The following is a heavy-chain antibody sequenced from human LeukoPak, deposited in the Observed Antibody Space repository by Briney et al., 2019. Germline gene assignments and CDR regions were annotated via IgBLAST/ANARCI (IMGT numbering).Heavy chain of an antibody. CDR3: ARHWNIVVVTPPDY. CDR1: GGSISSSSYY. CDR2: IYYSGST. D-gene: IGHD3-22*01. Sequence: SETLSLTCTVSGGSISSSSYYWGWIRQPPGKGLEWIGSIYYSGSTYYNPSLKSRVTISVDTSKNQFSLKLSSVTAADTAVYYCARHWNIVVVTPPDYWGQGTLVTVSS. J-gene: IGHJ4*02. V-gene: IGHV4-39*01.